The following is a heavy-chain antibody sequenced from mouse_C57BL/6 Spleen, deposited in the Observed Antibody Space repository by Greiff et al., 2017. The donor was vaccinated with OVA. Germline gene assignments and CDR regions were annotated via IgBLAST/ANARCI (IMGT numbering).Heavy chain of an antibody. V-gene: IGHV5-9-1*02. Sequence: EVMLVESGEGLVKPGGSLKLSCAASGFTFSSYAMSWVRQTPDKRLEWVAYISSGGDYTYYADTVKGRFTISRDNARNPLYLQMSSLKSEDSAMYYCTRGSVYAMDHWGQGTSDTVSS. CDR1: GFTFSSYA. CDR2: ISSGGDYT. J-gene: IGHJ4*01. CDR3: TRGSVYAMDH.